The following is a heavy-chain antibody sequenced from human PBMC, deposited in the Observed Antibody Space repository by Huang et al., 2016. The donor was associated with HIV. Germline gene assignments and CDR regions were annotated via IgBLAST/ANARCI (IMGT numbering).Heavy chain of an antibody. D-gene: IGHD3-10*01. J-gene: IGHJ4*02. CDR3: VSHGSGTADY. Sequence: QVQLQESGPGLVKPSETLSLSCTVSGDSVSSASYYWTWIRQPTGRGLEWIGYIYFGGGTNNDPSLKSRVTISMDTAKNQFSLRLSAVTAADTAVYYCVSHGSGTADYWGQGTLVTVSS. V-gene: IGHV4-61*01. CDR2: IYFGGGT. CDR1: GDSVSSASYY.